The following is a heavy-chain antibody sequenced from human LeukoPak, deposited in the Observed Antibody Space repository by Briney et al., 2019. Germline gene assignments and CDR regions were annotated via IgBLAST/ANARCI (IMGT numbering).Heavy chain of an antibody. CDR3: ARDSPDELHSQTYGDLKAGYFDY. CDR2: IYTSGST. Sequence: PSETLSLTCTVSGGSISSGSYYWSWIRQPAGKGLEWIGRIYTSGSTNYNPSLKSRVTMSVDTSKNQFSLKLSSVTAADTAVYYCARDSPDELHSQTYGDLKAGYFDYWGQGTLVTVSS. CDR1: GGSISSGSYY. D-gene: IGHD4-17*01. J-gene: IGHJ4*02. V-gene: IGHV4-61*02.